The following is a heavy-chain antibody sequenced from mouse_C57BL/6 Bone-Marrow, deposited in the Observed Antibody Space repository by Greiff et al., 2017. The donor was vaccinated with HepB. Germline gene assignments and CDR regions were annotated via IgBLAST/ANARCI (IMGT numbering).Heavy chain of an antibody. V-gene: IGHV1-81*01. CDR2: IYPRSGNT. CDR1: GYTFTSYG. CDR3: ARKYMVTTFDY. D-gene: IGHD2-2*01. J-gene: IGHJ2*01. Sequence: QVQLKESGAELARPGASVKLSCKASGYTFTSYGISWVKQRTGQGLEWIGEIYPRSGNTYYNEKFKGKATLTADKSSSTAYMELRSLTSEDSAVYFCARKYMVTTFDYWGQGTTLTVSS.